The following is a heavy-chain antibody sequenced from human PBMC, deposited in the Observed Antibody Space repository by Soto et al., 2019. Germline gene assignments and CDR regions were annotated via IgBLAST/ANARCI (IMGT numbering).Heavy chain of an antibody. V-gene: IGHV3-33*01. D-gene: IGHD5-12*01. CDR2: IWYDGSNK. CDR1: GFTFSSYG. J-gene: IGHJ4*02. CDR3: ARDPAGVYDQFDY. Sequence: QVQLVESGGGVVQPGRSLRLSCAASGFTFSSYGMHWVRQAPGKGLEWVAVIWYDGSNKYYADSVKGRFTISRDNSKNTLYLQMNSLRAEDTAVYYCARDPAGVYDQFDYWGQGTLVTVSS.